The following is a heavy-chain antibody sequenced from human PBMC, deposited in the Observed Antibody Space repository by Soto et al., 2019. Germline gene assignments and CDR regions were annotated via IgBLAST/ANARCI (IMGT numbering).Heavy chain of an antibody. Sequence: QVQLQESGPGLVKPSQTLSLTCTVSGGSISSGGYYWSWIRQHPGKGLEWIGYIYYSGRTYYNPTRMSRVXXSXDXXKVQLALKVSSATAADTAVYYCARDLVVGAYYFIPGGRGTLVTVSS. CDR3: ARDLVVGAYYFIP. D-gene: IGHD3-22*01. J-gene: IGHJ5*02. V-gene: IGHV4-31*03. CDR1: GGSISSGGYY. CDR2: IYYSGRT.